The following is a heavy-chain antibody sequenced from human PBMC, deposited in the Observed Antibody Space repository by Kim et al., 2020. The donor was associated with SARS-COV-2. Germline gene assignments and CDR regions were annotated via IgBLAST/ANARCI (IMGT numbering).Heavy chain of an antibody. CDR2: IYYSGST. J-gene: IGHJ4*02. Sequence: SETLSLTCTVSGGSISSSSYYWGWIRQPPGKGLEWIGSIYYSGSTYYNPSLKSRVTISVDTSKNQFSLKLSSVTAADTAVYYCARSGIAADIFDYWGQGTLVTVSA. CDR3: ARSGIAADIFDY. CDR1: GGSISSSSYY. V-gene: IGHV4-39*01. D-gene: IGHD6-13*01.